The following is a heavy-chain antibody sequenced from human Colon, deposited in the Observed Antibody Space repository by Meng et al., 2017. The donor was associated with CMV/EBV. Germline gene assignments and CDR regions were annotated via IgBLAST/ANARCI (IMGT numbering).Heavy chain of an antibody. J-gene: IGHJ4*02. Sequence: GESLKISCVVSDFKFTTYAMSWVRPAPGQGLQWVAANSGDGGTTHYADSVKGRFTNSRDHARNTLYLTLTRLRADDTAVYYCAKLGADSSHWGQGTLVTVSS. CDR3: AKLGADSSH. CDR1: DFKFTTYA. CDR2: NSGDGGTT. V-gene: IGHV3-23*01.